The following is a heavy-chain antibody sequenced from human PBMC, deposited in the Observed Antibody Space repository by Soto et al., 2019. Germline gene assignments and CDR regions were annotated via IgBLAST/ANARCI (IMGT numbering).Heavy chain of an antibody. D-gene: IGHD6-19*01. J-gene: IGHJ4*02. CDR3: ASWLKTSGWYVLLEGSFDY. CDR2: IEQDGSAK. CDR1: GFTFSSYL. V-gene: IGHV3-7*01. Sequence: GGSLRLSCAASGFTFSSYLMTWVRQAPGKGLEWVANIEQDGSAKYYVDSVKGRFTISRDNAKNSLYLQMNSLRAEDTAVYYCASWLKTSGWYVLLEGSFDYWGQGTLVTVSS.